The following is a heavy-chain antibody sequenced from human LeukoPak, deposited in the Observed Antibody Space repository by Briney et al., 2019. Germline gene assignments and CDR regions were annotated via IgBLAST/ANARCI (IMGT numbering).Heavy chain of an antibody. CDR1: GGSISSYY. J-gene: IGHJ2*01. CDR2: IYTRGST. V-gene: IGHV4-4*07. Sequence: SETLSLTCTVSGGSISSYYWSWFRQPAGKGLEWIGRIYTRGSTNYNPSLNSRVTMSVDTSKNQFSLMLNSVTAAAAALCDCARVRGGYFDLWGRGTLVTVSS. CDR3: ARVRGGYFDL. D-gene: IGHD2-15*01.